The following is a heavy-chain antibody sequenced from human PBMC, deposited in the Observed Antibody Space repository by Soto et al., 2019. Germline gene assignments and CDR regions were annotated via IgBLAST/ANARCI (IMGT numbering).Heavy chain of an antibody. J-gene: IGHJ4*02. D-gene: IGHD1-1*01. Sequence: QVQLVQSGAEVKKPGSSVKVSCKASGGPFKHYLFSWVRQAPGQGLEGMGGVFPIFGTTNYAQRFQGRVTITADASTSTVYMELSGLTSEDTAVYFCARDLEFRDGNISHFDYWGQGTLVTVSS. CDR3: ARDLEFRDGNISHFDY. CDR2: VFPIFGTT. V-gene: IGHV1-69*01. CDR1: GGPFKHYL.